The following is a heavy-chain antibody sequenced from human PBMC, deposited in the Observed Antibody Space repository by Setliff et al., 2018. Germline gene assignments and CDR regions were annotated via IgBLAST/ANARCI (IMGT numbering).Heavy chain of an antibody. V-gene: IGHV3-7*03. Sequence: HGESLKISSAASGFTFSSYWMTWVRQAPGKGLEWVADIRQDGTNKYYADSVKGRFTISRDNAKNSLYLQMNSLRAEDTALYYCAREVWNYYDKSWSGYADHWGQGTLVTVSS. CDR3: AREVWNYYDKSWSGYADH. J-gene: IGHJ4*02. CDR1: GFTFSSYW. CDR2: IRQDGTNK. D-gene: IGHD3-3*01.